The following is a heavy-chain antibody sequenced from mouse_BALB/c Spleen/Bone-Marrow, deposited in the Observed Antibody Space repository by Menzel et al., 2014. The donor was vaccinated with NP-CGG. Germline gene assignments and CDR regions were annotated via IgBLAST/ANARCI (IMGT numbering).Heavy chain of an antibody. CDR2: INSNGGST. D-gene: IGHD2-2*01. V-gene: IGHV5-6-2*01. CDR3: VRHLWLGDAMDY. CDR1: GFTFSSYY. J-gene: IGHJ4*01. Sequence: DVMLVESGGGLVKLGGSLKLSCAASGFTFSSYYMSWVRQTPEKRLELVAAINSNGGSTYYPDTVKGRFTISRDNAKNTLYLQMSSLKSEDTALYYCVRHLWLGDAMDYWGQGTSVTVSS.